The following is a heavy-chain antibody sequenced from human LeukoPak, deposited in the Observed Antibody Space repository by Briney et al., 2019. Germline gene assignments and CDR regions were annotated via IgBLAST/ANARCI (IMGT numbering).Heavy chain of an antibody. CDR2: ISGSGGST. CDR1: GFTFSSYA. CDR3: AKDGGFLGPNWFDP. Sequence: PGGSLRLSCAASGFTFSSYAMSWVRQAPGKGLEWVSAISGSGGSTYYADSVKGRFTISRDSSKNTLYLQMNSLSAEDTAVYYCAKDGGFLGPNWFDPWGQGTLVTVSS. V-gene: IGHV3-23*01. D-gene: IGHD3-3*01. J-gene: IGHJ5*02.